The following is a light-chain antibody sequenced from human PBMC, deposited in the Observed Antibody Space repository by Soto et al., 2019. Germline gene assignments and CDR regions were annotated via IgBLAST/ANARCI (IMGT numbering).Light chain of an antibody. CDR3: QHYYSTPVLT. J-gene: IGKJ4*01. V-gene: IGKV4-1*01. CDR1: QSVLYSSNNKNY. CDR2: WAS. Sequence: DIVMTQSPDSLAVSLGERATINCKSSQSVLYSSNNKNYLAWYQQKPGQPPKLLIYWASTRESGVPDRFSGSGSGTDFTLTISSLQAEDVAVYYCQHYYSTPVLTFGGGTKVEIK.